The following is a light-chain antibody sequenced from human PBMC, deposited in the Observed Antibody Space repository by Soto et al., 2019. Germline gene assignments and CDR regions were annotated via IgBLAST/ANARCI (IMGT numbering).Light chain of an antibody. J-gene: IGLJ7*01. CDR2: DDD. Sequence: NFMLTQRRSVSECPGKTVTISCTRSSGSIASNYVQWYQQRAGSSPTTVIYDDDRRPSGVPDRFSGSIDRSSNTASLTISGRQTEDADHYYCQSYESSNAVFGGGTQLTVL. V-gene: IGLV6-57*01. CDR3: QSYESSNAV. CDR1: SGSIASNY.